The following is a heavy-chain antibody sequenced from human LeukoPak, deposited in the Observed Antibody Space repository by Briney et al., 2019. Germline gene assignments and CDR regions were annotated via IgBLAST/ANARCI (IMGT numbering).Heavy chain of an antibody. CDR3: ARIPHPDYADAQ. J-gene: IGHJ4*02. D-gene: IGHD4-17*01. CDR1: GFTVSSFE. V-gene: IGHV3-48*03. CDR2: ISSSGGTM. Sequence: GGSLRLSCEASGFTVSSFEINWVRQAPGKGLEWVSYISSSGGTMDYADSVKGRFTVSRDNGKKLVHLQLNSLRAEDTAVYFCARIPHPDYADAQWGQGTLVIVSS.